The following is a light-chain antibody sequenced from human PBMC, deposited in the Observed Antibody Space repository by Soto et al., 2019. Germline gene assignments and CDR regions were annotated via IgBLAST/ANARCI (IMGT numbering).Light chain of an antibody. CDR1: KLGDKY. J-gene: IGLJ1*01. V-gene: IGLV3-1*01. CDR3: QAWDSSTASYV. CDR2: QDT. Sequence: SSELTQPPSVSVSPGQTASITCSGDKLGDKYACWYQQKPGQSPVLVIYQDTKRPSGIPERFSGSSSGNTATLTISGTQAMDEADYYCQAWDSSTASYVFGTGTKLTVL.